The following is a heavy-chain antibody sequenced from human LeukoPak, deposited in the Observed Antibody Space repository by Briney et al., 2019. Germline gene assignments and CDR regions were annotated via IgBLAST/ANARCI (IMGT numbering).Heavy chain of an antibody. CDR2: IIPIFGTA. Sequence: GASVKVSCKASGGTFSSYAISWVRQAPGQGLEWMGGIIPIFGTANYAQKFQGRVTITTDESTSTAYMELSSLRSEDTAVYYCARRPRAPTTPFDYWGQGTLVTVSS. J-gene: IGHJ4*02. CDR1: GGTFSSYA. V-gene: IGHV1-69*05. D-gene: IGHD1-1*01. CDR3: ARRPRAPTTPFDY.